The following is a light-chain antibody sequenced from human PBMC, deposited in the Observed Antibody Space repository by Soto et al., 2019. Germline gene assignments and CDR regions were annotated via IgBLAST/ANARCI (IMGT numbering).Light chain of an antibody. J-gene: IGKJ2*01. CDR1: QSITSW. CDR2: DAS. V-gene: IGKV1-5*01. Sequence: DIQMTQSPSTLSASVGDRVTITCRASQSITSWLAWYQQKPGKAPKILIYDASRLQSGVPARFSGSGSGTEFTLTISSLQTDDFETYYCQQYDSYYTFGQGNKLDIK. CDR3: QQYDSYYT.